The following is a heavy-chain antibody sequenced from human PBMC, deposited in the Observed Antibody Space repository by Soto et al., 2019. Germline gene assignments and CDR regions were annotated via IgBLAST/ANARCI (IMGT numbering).Heavy chain of an antibody. D-gene: IGHD2-2*01. CDR1: GGSISSYY. J-gene: IGHJ6*03. V-gene: IGHV4-59*01. CDR3: ARAPVVPAAIRKQNYYYYYMDV. CDR2: IYYSGST. Sequence: SETLSLTCTVSGGSISSYYWSWIRQPPGKGLEWIGYIYYSGSTNYNPSLKSRVTISVDTSKNQFSLKLSSVTAADTAVYYCARAPVVPAAIRKQNYYYYYMDVWGKGTPVTVS.